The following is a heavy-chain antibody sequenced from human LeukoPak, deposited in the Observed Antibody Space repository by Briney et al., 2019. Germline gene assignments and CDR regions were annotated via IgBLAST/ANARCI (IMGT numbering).Heavy chain of an antibody. CDR3: AREDDWNYEDY. Sequence: GGSLRLSCAASGFTVSSNYMSWVRQAPGKGLEWVANIKQDGSEKYYVNSVKGRFTISRDNAKNSLYLQMNSLRAEDTAIYYCAREDDWNYEDYWGQGTLVTVSS. CDR1: GFTVSSNY. D-gene: IGHD1-7*01. J-gene: IGHJ4*02. CDR2: IKQDGSEK. V-gene: IGHV3-7*01.